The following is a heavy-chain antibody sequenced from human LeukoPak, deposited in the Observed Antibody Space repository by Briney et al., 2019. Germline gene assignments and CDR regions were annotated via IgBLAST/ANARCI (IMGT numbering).Heavy chain of an antibody. Sequence: GASVKVSCKASGGTFSSYAISWVRQAPGQGLEWMGRIIPILGIANYAQKFQGRVTITADKSTSTAYMELSSLRSEDTAVYYCARGTPYCSGASCYNYWGQGTLVTVSS. CDR1: GGTFSSYA. J-gene: IGHJ4*02. V-gene: IGHV1-69*04. CDR3: ARGTPYCSGASCYNY. CDR2: IIPILGIA. D-gene: IGHD2-2*02.